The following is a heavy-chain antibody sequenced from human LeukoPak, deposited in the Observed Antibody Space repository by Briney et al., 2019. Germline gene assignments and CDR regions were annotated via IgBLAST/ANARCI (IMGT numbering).Heavy chain of an antibody. V-gene: IGHV3-33*01. J-gene: IGHJ6*03. Sequence: PGGSLRLSCAASGFTFSSYGMHWVRQAPGKGLEWVAVIWYDGSNKYYADSVKGRFTISRDNSKNTLYLQMNSLRAEDAAVYYCASTITGYYYMDVWGKGTTVTVSS. CDR3: ASTITGYYYMDV. CDR1: GFTFSSYG. CDR2: IWYDGSNK. D-gene: IGHD5-24*01.